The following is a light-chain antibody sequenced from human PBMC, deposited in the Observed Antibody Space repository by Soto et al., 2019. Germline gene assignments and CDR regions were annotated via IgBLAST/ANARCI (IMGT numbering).Light chain of an antibody. V-gene: IGKV1-5*01. CDR3: QQYNSYSRA. CDR1: QRINNW. J-gene: IGKJ1*01. CDR2: DAC. Sequence: DIQMTQSPSTPSASVGDRVTITCRASQRINNWMAWYQQKPGNAPKLLIYDACSLEGGVPSRFSGSGSATEFSLTIGSLRPDGFATYYCQQYNSYSRAFGKASKVE.